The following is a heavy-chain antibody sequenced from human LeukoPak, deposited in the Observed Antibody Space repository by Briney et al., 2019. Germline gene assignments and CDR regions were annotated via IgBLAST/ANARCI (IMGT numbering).Heavy chain of an antibody. J-gene: IGHJ4*02. CDR1: GFTFSSYA. V-gene: IGHV3-30-3*01. D-gene: IGHD6-19*01. Sequence: PGRSLRLSCAASGFTFSSYAMHWVRQAPGKGLEWVAVISYDGSNKYYADSVKGRFTISRDNAKNSLYLQMNSLRAEDTAVYYCARDEAVAGNWVGYYFDYWGQGTLVTVSS. CDR3: ARDEAVAGNWVGYYFDY. CDR2: ISYDGSNK.